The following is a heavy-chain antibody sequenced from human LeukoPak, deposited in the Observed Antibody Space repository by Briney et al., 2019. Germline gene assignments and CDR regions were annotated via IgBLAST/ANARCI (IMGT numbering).Heavy chain of an antibody. J-gene: IGHJ4*02. Sequence: GGSLRLSCAPSGFTFSSHTMHWVRQAPGKGLEWVAVIEPDGSNKYHADSVKGRFTISRDNSKNTLYLQLDSPRSEDTAVYYCVRQSTGLDYWGQGTLVTVSS. CDR3: VRQSTGLDY. V-gene: IGHV3-30-3*01. CDR2: IEPDGSNK. D-gene: IGHD5/OR15-5a*01. CDR1: GFTFSSHT.